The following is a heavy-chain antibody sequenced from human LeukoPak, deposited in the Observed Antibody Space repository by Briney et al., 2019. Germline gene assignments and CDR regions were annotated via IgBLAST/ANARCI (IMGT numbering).Heavy chain of an antibody. CDR3: AKARDCGGDCYKYFQH. Sequence: GGSLRLSCAASGFTFCSYAMSWVRPAPGKGLEWVSAISGSGGSTYYADSVKGRFTISRDNSKNTLYLQMNSLRAEDTAVYYCAKARDCGGDCYKYFQHWGQGTLVTVSS. J-gene: IGHJ1*01. D-gene: IGHD2-21*01. CDR2: ISGSGGST. CDR1: GFTFCSYA. V-gene: IGHV3-23*01.